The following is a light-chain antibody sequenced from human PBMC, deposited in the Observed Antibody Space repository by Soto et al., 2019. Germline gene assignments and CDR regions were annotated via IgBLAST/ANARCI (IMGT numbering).Light chain of an antibody. Sequence: EIVLTQSPGTLSLSPGERATLSCRASQSVSSSYLAWYQQTPGQAPRLLVYDTSYRATGVPDRFSGSGSGTDFTLTISRLEPEDSAVYYCQLSGSWTFGQGTKVDIK. CDR1: QSVSSSY. J-gene: IGKJ1*01. V-gene: IGKV3-20*01. CDR2: DTS. CDR3: QLSGSWT.